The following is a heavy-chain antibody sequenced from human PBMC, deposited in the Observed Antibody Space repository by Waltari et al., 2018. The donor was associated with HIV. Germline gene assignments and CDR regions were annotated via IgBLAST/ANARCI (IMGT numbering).Heavy chain of an antibody. CDR2: IWYDGSNK. D-gene: IGHD1-7*01. V-gene: IGHV3-33*01. Sequence: QVQLVESGGGVVQPGRSLRLSCAASGFTFSSYGMHWVRQAPGKGLEWVAVIWYDGSNKYYADSVKGRFTISRDNSKNTLYLQMNSLRAEDTAVYYCARGNDWNYASYGMDVWGQGTTV. CDR1: GFTFSSYG. J-gene: IGHJ6*02. CDR3: ARGNDWNYASYGMDV.